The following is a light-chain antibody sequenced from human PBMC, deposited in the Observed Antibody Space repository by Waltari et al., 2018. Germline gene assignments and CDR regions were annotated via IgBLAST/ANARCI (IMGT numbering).Light chain of an antibody. V-gene: IGLV2-14*03. CDR1: RRAVVGYHY. Sequence: QSATTQPASVSGSPVQSITHSCSETRRAVVGYHYVSWYYHHTGNAPKLVIYDVSSRPSGVSHRYSGSKSGNTASLTSSGLQGEDEADYYCSSYTSSGTSSNTRVFGTGTTVTVL. CDR2: DVS. J-gene: IGLJ1*01. CDR3: SSYTSSGTSSNTRV.